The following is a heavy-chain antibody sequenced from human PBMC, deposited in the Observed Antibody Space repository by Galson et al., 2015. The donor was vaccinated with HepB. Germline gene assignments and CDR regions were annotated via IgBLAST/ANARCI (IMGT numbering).Heavy chain of an antibody. D-gene: IGHD3-9*01. V-gene: IGHV3-21*01. CDR3: ARDPDILTGYYFDY. CDR1: GFTFSSYS. CDR2: ISSSSSYI. Sequence: SLRLSCAASGFTFSSYSMNWVRQAPGKGLEWVSSISSSSSYIYYADSVKGRFTISRDNAKNSLYLQMNSLRGEDTAVYYCARDPDILTGYYFDYWGQGTLVTVSS. J-gene: IGHJ4*02.